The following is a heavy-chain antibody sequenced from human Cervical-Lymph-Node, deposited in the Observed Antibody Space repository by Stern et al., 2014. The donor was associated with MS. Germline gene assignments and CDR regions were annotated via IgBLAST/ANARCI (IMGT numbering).Heavy chain of an antibody. J-gene: IGHJ5*02. CDR2: MNPNSGST. Sequence: QVQLVQSGAEVKKPGASVKVSCKASGYTFTSYHINWVRQATGPGLEWMGWMNPNSGSTGYAQRFQGRVTMTRNTSLGTAYMELSSLRSEDTAIYYCARADSWQQLVIDPWGQGTLVTVSS. D-gene: IGHD6-13*01. V-gene: IGHV1-8*01. CDR3: ARADSWQQLVIDP. CDR1: GYTFTSYH.